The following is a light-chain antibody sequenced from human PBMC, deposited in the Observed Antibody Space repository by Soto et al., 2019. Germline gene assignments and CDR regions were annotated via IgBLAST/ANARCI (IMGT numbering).Light chain of an antibody. J-gene: IGKJ2*01. CDR1: QSVNSNY. Sequence: EIALTQSPGTLSLSPGERATLSCRASQSVNSNYLAWYQHKPGQAPRLLIYGASSRATGIPDRFSGSGSGTDFTLTISRLEPEDFAVYYCQQYGTSLYTFGQGTKLEIK. CDR2: GAS. CDR3: QQYGTSLYT. V-gene: IGKV3-20*01.